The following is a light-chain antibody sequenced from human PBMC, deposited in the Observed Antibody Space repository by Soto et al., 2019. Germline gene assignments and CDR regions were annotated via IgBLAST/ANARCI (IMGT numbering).Light chain of an antibody. CDR1: SSDVGGYNY. Sequence: QSALTQPRSVSGSPGQPVTISCTGTSSDVGGYNYVSWYQQYPGKAPKLMIYDVTKRPSGVPDRFSGSKSGNTASLSISGLQAEDEADYYCCSYAGTYIGYVFSSGTKVTVL. CDR2: DVT. CDR3: CSYAGTYIGYV. J-gene: IGLJ1*01. V-gene: IGLV2-11*01.